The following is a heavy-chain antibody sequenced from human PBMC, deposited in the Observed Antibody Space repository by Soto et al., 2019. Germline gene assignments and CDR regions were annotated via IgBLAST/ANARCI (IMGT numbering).Heavy chain of an antibody. J-gene: IGHJ6*02. CDR3: ARQGNYDILTDYYYYYGMDV. V-gene: IGHV4-39*01. Sequence: ETLSLTCTVSGGSISSSSYYWGWIRQPPGKGLEWIGSIYYSGSTYYNPSPKSRVTISVDTSKNQFSLKLSSVTAADTAVYYCARQGNYDILTDYYYYYGMDVWGQGTTVTVSS. CDR1: GGSISSSSYY. CDR2: IYYSGST. D-gene: IGHD3-9*01.